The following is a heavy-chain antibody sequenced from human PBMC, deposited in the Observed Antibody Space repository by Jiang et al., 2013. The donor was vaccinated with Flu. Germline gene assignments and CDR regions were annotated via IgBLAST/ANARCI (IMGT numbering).Heavy chain of an antibody. Sequence: SLTCAVSGYSISSGYYWGWIRQPPGKGLEWIGSIYHSGSTYYNPSLKSRVTISVDTSKNQFSLKLSSVTAADTAVYYCARVEPGYPQGIDFWSGFALWGWFDPWGQGTLVTVSS. J-gene: IGHJ5*02. D-gene: IGHD3-3*01. V-gene: IGHV4-38-2*01. CDR2: IYHSGST. CDR1: GYSISSGYY. CDR3: ARVEPGYPQGIDFWSGFALWGWFDP.